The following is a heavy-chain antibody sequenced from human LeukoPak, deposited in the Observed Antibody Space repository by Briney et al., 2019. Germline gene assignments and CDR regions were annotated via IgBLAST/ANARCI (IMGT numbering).Heavy chain of an antibody. J-gene: IGHJ4*02. D-gene: IGHD2-21*02. V-gene: IGHV3-53*05. Sequence: GGSLRLSCAASGFTVSSNYMSWVRQAPGKGLEWVSVIYSGGNTYYADSVKGRFTISRDNSKNTLYLQMNSLRAEDTAVYYCAREGVVVTASFDYWGQGTLVTVSS. CDR1: GFTVSSNY. CDR3: AREGVVVTASFDY. CDR2: IYSGGNT.